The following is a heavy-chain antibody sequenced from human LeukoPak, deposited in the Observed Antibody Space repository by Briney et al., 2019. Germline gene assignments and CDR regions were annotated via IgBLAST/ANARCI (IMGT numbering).Heavy chain of an antibody. V-gene: IGHV4-39*01. Sequence: PSETLSLTCTVSGGSISSSSYYWGWIRLPPGKGMEWIGTIYYSGSPNYNPSLKSRLTISVHTSKNQFSMKLSSVTAADTAVYYCARGGQPLLGNWFDPWGRGTLVTVSS. CDR2: IYYSGSP. CDR1: GGSISSSSYY. D-gene: IGHD2-21*02. CDR3: ARGGQPLLGNWFDP. J-gene: IGHJ5*02.